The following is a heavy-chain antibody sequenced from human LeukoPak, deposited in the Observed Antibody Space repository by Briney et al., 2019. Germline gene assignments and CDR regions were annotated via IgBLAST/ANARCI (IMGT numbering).Heavy chain of an antibody. J-gene: IGHJ6*03. Sequence: SETLSLTCTVSGGSISTSSYYWGWVRQPPGKGLEWIGNIFYSGSTYYSPSLKSRVTISVDKSKNQFPLKLSSVTAADTAVYYCARVGSGYDYGLWYYYYYMDVWGKGTTVTVSS. CDR1: GGSISTSSYY. CDR3: ARVGSGYDYGLWYYYYYMDV. V-gene: IGHV4-39*06. D-gene: IGHD5-12*01. CDR2: IFYSGST.